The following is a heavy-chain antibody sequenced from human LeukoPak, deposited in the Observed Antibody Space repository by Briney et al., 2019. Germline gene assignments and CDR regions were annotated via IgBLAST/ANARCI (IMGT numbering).Heavy chain of an antibody. D-gene: IGHD2-2*01. CDR1: GGTFSSYT. CDR2: IIPLLGIA. Sequence: SVKVSSTASGGTFSSYTLSAVRQAPGQGLEWRGRIIPLLGIANYAQKMQGRVTITADKSTSTAYMELSSLRSEDTAVYYCARVPCSSTSCYRYYYYMXXWGKXTTXT. V-gene: IGHV1-69*02. CDR3: ARVPCSSTSCYRYYYYMXX. J-gene: IGHJ6*03.